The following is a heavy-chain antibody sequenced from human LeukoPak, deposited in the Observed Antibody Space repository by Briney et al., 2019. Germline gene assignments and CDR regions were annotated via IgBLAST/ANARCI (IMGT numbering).Heavy chain of an antibody. CDR2: ISSDGSST. CDR1: GFTFSNYW. CDR3: ARPMISVMSLGADL. Sequence: PGGSLTLSCAVSGFTFSNYWMHWVRQAPGKGLVWVSCISSDGSSTNYADSVKGRFSISRDNAKNTLYLHMNSLRAEDTALYYCARPMISVMSLGADLWGQESLVTVSS. D-gene: IGHD1-26*01. V-gene: IGHV3-74*01. J-gene: IGHJ5*02.